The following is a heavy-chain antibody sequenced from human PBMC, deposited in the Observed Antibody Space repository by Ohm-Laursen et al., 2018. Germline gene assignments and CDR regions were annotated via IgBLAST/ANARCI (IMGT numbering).Heavy chain of an antibody. V-gene: IGHV4-38-2*01. Sequence: TLSCAGGASGYSITSGYYWGWLRPPPGKGLEWIGSIYHRGPTYYNPSLKSRVPISVDTSKNQFSLNLSSVTAADTAVYFCARAINWKDWFDPWGQGTLVTVSS. CDR2: IYHRGPT. J-gene: IGHJ5*02. CDR1: GYSITSGYY. D-gene: IGHD1-20*01. CDR3: ARAINWKDWFDP.